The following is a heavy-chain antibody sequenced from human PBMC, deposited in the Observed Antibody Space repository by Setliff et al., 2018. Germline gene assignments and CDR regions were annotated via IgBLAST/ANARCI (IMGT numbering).Heavy chain of an antibody. V-gene: IGHV3-7*03. D-gene: IGHD2-15*01. CDR1: GFTFSFHW. J-gene: IGHJ4*02. Sequence: GSLRLSCAASGFTFSFHWMSWVRQAPDKGLEWVASINQDGGGESYVDSVKGRFTISRDNAKNSLYLQMNSLRVEDTAVYYCVKAGGKGFCPGGSCELFDSWGQGTLVTVSS. CDR3: VKAGGKGFCPGGSCELFDS. CDR2: INQDGGGE.